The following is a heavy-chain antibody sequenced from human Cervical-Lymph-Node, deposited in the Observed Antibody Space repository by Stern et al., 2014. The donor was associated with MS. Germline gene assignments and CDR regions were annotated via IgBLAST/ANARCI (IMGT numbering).Heavy chain of an antibody. CDR3: ARGASTPFDY. J-gene: IGHJ4*02. CDR1: GFSLSDTRMG. D-gene: IGHD1-1*01. V-gene: IGHV2-26*01. Sequence: QVTLRESGPVLVKPTETLTLTCSVSGFSLSDTRMGVSWIRQPPGKALEWLAHIFSNDEKSYSTSLRSRLTISKYTSKSQVVLTVTNMDPVDTATYYCARGASTPFDYWGQGTLVTVSS. CDR2: IFSNDEK.